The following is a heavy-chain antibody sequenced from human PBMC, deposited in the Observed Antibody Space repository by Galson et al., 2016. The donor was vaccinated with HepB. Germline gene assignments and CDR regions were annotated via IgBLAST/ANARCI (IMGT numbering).Heavy chain of an antibody. J-gene: IGHJ4*02. Sequence: SLRLSCAASGFIFSDYSMHWVRQAPGKGLEWVAVISYDGSNKYYADSVKGRFTISRDNSKNTLYLQMNSLRAEDTAVYYCAREGGRCYSCFDYWGQGTLVTVSS. CDR1: GFIFSDYS. CDR2: ISYDGSNK. CDR3: AREGGRCYSCFDY. D-gene: IGHD2-15*01. V-gene: IGHV3-30-3*01.